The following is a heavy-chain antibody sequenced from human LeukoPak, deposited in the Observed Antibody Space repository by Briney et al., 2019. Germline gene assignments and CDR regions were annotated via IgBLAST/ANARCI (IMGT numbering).Heavy chain of an antibody. Sequence: GGSLRLSCAASGFTFSSYWMSWVRQAPGKGLEWVANIKQDGSEKYYVDSVKGRFTISRDNAKNSLYLQMNSLRAEDTAVYYCARANHITIFGVVTPEYFQHWGQGTLVTVSS. J-gene: IGHJ1*01. CDR2: IKQDGSEK. CDR3: ARANHITIFGVVTPEYFQH. D-gene: IGHD3-3*01. CDR1: GFTFSSYW. V-gene: IGHV3-7*01.